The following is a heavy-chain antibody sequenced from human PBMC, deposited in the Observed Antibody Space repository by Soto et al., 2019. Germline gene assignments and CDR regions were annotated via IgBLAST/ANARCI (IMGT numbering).Heavy chain of an antibody. D-gene: IGHD3-10*01. CDR1: LFTVSSNY. V-gene: IGHV3-53*05. J-gene: IGHJ6*03. CDR2: IYSGGST. CDR3: AKDPYYYGSGSLSPSAYYYYMEV. Sequence: SLRLSCASSLFTVSSNYMSLVLHAPLKLLEFFSVIYSGGSTYYADSVKGRFTISRDNSRNTLYLQMNSLRAEDTAVYYCAKDPYYYGSGSLSPSAYYYYMEVWGKGTTVTVSS.